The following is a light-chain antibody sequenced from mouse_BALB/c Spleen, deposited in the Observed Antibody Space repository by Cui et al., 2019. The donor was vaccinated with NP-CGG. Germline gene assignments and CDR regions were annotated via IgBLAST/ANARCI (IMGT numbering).Light chain of an antibody. Sequence: QAVVTQASALTTSPGETVTLTCRSNTGAVTTNNYANWVQEKPDHLFTGLIGGTNNRVPGVPARFSGSLIGDKAALTITGAQTEDEAIYFCALWYSNHWVFGGGTKLTVL. CDR3: ALWYSNHWV. J-gene: IGLJ1*01. CDR2: GTN. V-gene: IGLV1*01. CDR1: TGAVTTNNY.